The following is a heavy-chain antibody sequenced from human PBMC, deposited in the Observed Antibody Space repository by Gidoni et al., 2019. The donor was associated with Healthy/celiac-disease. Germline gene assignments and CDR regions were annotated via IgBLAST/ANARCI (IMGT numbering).Heavy chain of an antibody. CDR1: GFTFSSYS. D-gene: IGHD2-15*01. Sequence: QVQLVESGGGGVQAGRSLRLSCAASGFTFSSYSIHWVRQAPGTGLEWGAVIYYDGSNNYYADSVKGRFTISRDNSKNTMYLQMNSLRAEDTAVYYCARALGGSAPILYYYYYGMDVWGQGTTVTVSS. CDR3: ARALGGSAPILYYYYYGMDV. CDR2: IYYDGSNN. V-gene: IGHV3-30-3*01. J-gene: IGHJ6*02.